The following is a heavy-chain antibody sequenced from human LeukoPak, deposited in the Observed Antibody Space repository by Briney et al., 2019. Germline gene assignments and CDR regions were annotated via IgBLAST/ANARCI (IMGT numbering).Heavy chain of an antibody. D-gene: IGHD1-20*01. J-gene: IGHJ4*02. CDR2: INPNNGDT. CDR3: VRDLSGITTTSRGDDY. Sequence: ASVKVSCKASGYTFTGYYMYWVRQAPRQGLEWMGRINPNNGDTNYAQKFQGRVTMTRDTSTNIAYMELSRLRSDDTAMYYCVRDLSGITTTSRGDDYWGQGTLVTVSS. V-gene: IGHV1-2*06. CDR1: GYTFTGYY.